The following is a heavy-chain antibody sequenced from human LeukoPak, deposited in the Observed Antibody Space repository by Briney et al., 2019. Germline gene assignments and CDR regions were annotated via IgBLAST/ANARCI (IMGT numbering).Heavy chain of an antibody. CDR1: GGSFSGCY. Sequence: PSETLSLTCAVYGGSFSGCYWSWIRQPPGKGLEWIGEINHSGSTNYNPSLKSRVTISVDTSKNQFSLKLSSVTAADTAVYYCARGRLGFSWGQGTLVTVSS. CDR2: INHSGST. D-gene: IGHD5-12*01. V-gene: IGHV4-34*01. CDR3: ARGRLGFS. J-gene: IGHJ5*02.